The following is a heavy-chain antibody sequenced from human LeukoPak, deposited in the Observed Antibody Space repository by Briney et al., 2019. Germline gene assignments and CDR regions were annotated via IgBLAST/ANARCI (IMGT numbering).Heavy chain of an antibody. CDR1: GGTFSSYA. CDR3: ARVKDYYDSSGYYVGYYYGMDV. J-gene: IGHJ6*02. CDR2: IIPIFGTA. Sequence: SVKVSCKASGGTFSSYAISWVRQAPGQGLEWMGGIIPIFGTANYAQKFQGRVTITADESTSTAYMELSSLRSEDTAVYYCARVKDYYDSSGYYVGYYYGMDVWGQGTTVTVSS. V-gene: IGHV1-69*13. D-gene: IGHD3-22*01.